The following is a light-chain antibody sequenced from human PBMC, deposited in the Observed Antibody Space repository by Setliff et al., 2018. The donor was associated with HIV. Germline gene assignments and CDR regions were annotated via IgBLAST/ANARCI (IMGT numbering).Light chain of an antibody. V-gene: IGLV2-23*02. CDR1: SSDVGGYNY. CDR3: CSYAGSGPV. J-gene: IGLJ1*01. Sequence: QSALTQPASVSGSPGQSITLSCTGTSSDVGGYNYVSWYQQHPDKAPKLMIYDVKNRPSGVSDRFSGSKSGNTASLTISGLQAEDVADYYCCSYAGSGPVFGAGTKVTVL. CDR2: DVK.